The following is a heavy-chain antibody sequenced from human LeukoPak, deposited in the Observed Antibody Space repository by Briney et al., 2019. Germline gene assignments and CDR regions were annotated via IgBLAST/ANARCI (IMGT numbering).Heavy chain of an antibody. Sequence: PGGSLRLSCAASGFTFSSYAMSWVRQAPGKGLEWVSAISGSGGSTYYADSVKGRFTISRDNSKNTLSLQMNSLRAEDTAIYYCSKDPGGYSLNGWGQGTLVTVSS. CDR1: GFTFSSYA. D-gene: IGHD3-9*01. CDR2: ISGSGGST. V-gene: IGHV3-23*01. J-gene: IGHJ4*02. CDR3: SKDPGGYSLNG.